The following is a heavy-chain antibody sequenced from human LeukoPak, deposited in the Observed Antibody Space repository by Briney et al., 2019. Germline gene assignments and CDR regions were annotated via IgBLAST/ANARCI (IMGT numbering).Heavy chain of an antibody. CDR3: ARAGYCSGGSCYLRYYYYYGMDV. CDR1: GGSISSYY. D-gene: IGHD2-15*01. CDR2: IYYSGST. J-gene: IGHJ6*02. V-gene: IGHV4-59*01. Sequence: SETLSLTCTVSGGSISSYYWSWIRQSPGKGLEWIGYIYYSGSTNYNPSLKSRVTISVDTSKNQFSLKLSSVTAADTAVYYCARAGYCSGGSCYLRYYYYYGMDVWGQGTTVTVSS.